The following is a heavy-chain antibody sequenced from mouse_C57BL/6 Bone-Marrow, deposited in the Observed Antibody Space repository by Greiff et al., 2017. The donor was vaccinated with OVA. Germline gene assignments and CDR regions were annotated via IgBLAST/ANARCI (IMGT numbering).Heavy chain of an antibody. Sequence: EVKLVESGEGLVKPGGSLKLSCAASGFTFSSYAMSWVRQTPEKRLEWVAYISSGGDYIYYADTVTGRFTISSDNARNTLYVQMSSLKSGDTAMYYCTRDQTAFAYWGQGTLVTVSA. CDR3: TRDQTAFAY. CDR2: ISSGGDYI. D-gene: IGHD4-1*01. CDR1: GFTFSSYA. V-gene: IGHV5-9-1*02. J-gene: IGHJ3*01.